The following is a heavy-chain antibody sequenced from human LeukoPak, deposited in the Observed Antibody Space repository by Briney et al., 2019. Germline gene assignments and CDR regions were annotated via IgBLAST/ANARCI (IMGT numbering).Heavy chain of an antibody. J-gene: IGHJ4*02. CDR3: ARVLGSYYDFWSGYHTPDY. CDR2: INTDGSST. V-gene: IGHV3-74*01. D-gene: IGHD3-3*01. Sequence: GGGLRHSRAASRFTFSIYWMHWVRQGPGKGLVWVSRINTDGSSTSYADSVKGRFTISRDNAKNTLYLQMNSLRAEDTAVYYCARVLGSYYDFWSGYHTPDYWGQGTLVTVSS. CDR1: RFTFSIYW.